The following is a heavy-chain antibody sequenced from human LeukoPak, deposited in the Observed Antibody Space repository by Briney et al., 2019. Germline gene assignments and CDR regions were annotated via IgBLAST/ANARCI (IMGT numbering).Heavy chain of an antibody. D-gene: IGHD2-2*01. J-gene: IGHJ3*01. V-gene: IGHV4-30-2*01. CDR1: GGSISGDGYS. CDR3: AREMPGDAFDL. CDR2: IYHTGST. Sequence: SQTLSLTCAVSGGSISGDGYSWTWLRQPPGQGLEWIGYIYHTGSTYYNPSLESRISISVDRSKNQFSLKVTSVTAADTAVYYCAREMPGDAFDLWGQGTMVTVSS.